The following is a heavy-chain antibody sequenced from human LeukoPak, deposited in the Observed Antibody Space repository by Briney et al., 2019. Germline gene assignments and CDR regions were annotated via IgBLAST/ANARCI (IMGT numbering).Heavy chain of an antibody. CDR1: GFSFRSYG. CDR3: AKEIGVAVAGTESNAFDV. J-gene: IGHJ3*01. V-gene: IGHV3-9*03. Sequence: GGSLRLSCAASGFSFRSYGMSWVRQAPGKGLEWVSGITWNSGTINYADAVKGRFTVSRDNAKNSLYLQMHSLRAEDMALYYCAKEIGVAVAGTESNAFDVWGQGTMVTVSS. CDR2: ITWNSGTI. D-gene: IGHD6-19*01.